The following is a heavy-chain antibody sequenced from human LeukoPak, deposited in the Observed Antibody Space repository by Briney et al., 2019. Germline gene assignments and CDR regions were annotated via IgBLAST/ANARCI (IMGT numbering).Heavy chain of an antibody. V-gene: IGHV3-72*01. CDR3: ARGPSSGYHDS. J-gene: IGHJ4*02. CDR2: SRNRANSYTT. D-gene: IGHD3-22*01. Sequence: PGGSLRLSCAASGFSFSDYYMDWARLPPGKGLEWVGRSRNRANSYTTEYAASVRGRFTISQDDSKNSFYLQMDSLKTEDTAVYYCARGPSSGYHDSWGQGTLVTVSS. CDR1: GFSFSDYY.